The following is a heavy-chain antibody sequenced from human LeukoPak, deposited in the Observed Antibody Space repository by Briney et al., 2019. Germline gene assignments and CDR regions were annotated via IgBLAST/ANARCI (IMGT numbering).Heavy chain of an antibody. V-gene: IGHV4-39*01. J-gene: IGHJ5*02. CDR2: IYYSGST. CDR3: APDRTIISVAARSNWFDP. CDR1: GGSFSGYY. Sequence: SETLSLTCAVYGGSFSGYYWGWIRQPPGKGLEWIGSIYYSGSTYYNPSLKSRVTISVDTSKNQFSLKLSSVTAADTAVYYCAPDRTIISVAARSNWFDPWGQGTLVTVSS. D-gene: IGHD6-6*01.